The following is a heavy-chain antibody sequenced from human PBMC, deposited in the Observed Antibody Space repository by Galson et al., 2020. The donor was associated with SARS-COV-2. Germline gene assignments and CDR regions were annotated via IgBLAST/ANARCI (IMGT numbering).Heavy chain of an antibody. CDR2: IDWDESK. J-gene: IGHJ4*02. V-gene: IGHV2-70*04. D-gene: IGHD4-17*01. Sequence: SGPTLVKPTQTLTLTFTFSGFALTTNRMRVSWVRQPPGKALEWLARIDWDESKFYSTSLKTRLTIFRDISKNQVVLTMTNMDPVDTATYYCARIEYGDDDWGQVTPVTVSS. CDR1: GFALTTNRMR. CDR3: ARIEYGDDD.